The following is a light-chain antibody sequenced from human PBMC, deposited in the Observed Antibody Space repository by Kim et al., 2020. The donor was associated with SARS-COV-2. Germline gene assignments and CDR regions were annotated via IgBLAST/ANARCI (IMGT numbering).Light chain of an antibody. V-gene: IGKV1-5*03. CDR1: QSISSW. Sequence: DIQMTQSPSTLSASVGDRVTITCRASQSISSWLAWYQQKPGKAPKVLIYKASSLESGVPSRFSGSGSGTEFTLTISSLQPDDCATYYCQQYNSYWTFGQGTKVDIK. CDR2: KAS. J-gene: IGKJ1*01. CDR3: QQYNSYWT.